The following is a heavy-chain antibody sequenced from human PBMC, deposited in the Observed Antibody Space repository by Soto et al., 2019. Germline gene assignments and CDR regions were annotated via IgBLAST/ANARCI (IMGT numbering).Heavy chain of an antibody. CDR1: GFTFSSYG. D-gene: IGHD2-21*02. CDR3: AKDPGGYSLFDY. CDR2: ISYDGSNK. V-gene: IGHV3-30*18. J-gene: IGHJ4*02. Sequence: GGSLGLSCAASGFTFSSYGMHWVRQAPGKGLEWVAVISYDGSNKYYADSVKGRFTISRDNSKNTLYLQMNSLRAEDTAVYYCAKDPGGYSLFDYWGQGTLVTVSS.